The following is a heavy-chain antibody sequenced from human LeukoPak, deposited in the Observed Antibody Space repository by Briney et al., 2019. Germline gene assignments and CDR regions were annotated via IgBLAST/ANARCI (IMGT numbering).Heavy chain of an antibody. CDR1: GGTFSSYA. Sequence: ASVKVSCKASGGTFSSYAISWVRQAPGQGLEWMGRIIPIFGTANYAQKFQGRVTITADESTSTAYMELSSLRSEDTAVYYCARAAYYYYGMDVWGQGTTVTVSS. D-gene: IGHD2-15*01. CDR2: IIPIFGTA. V-gene: IGHV1-69*13. CDR3: ARAAYYYYGMDV. J-gene: IGHJ6*02.